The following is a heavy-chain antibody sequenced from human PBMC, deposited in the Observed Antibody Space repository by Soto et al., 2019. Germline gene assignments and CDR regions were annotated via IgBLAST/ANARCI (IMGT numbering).Heavy chain of an antibody. CDR3: VRCSTLSSGWSPDHFDY. J-gene: IGHJ4*02. Sequence: QVQLVQSGAEVKKPGASVQVSCKASGYTFTTYYIHWVRQAPGQGLEWMGVINPSVAGTTYAQKFQGRVTMPGDTSTSTLNRELSSRKSEDRAVYYWVRCSTLSSGWSPDHFDYWGQGALAPVSS. V-gene: IGHV1-46*03. CDR1: GYTFTTYY. CDR2: INPSVAGT. D-gene: IGHD6-19*01.